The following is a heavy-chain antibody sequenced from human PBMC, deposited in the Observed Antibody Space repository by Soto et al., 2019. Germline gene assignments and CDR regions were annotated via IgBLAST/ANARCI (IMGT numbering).Heavy chain of an antibody. CDR3: ADGLLYQYYGRL. CDR2: ISGSGGST. J-gene: IGHJ4*02. CDR1: GFTFSSYA. Sequence: EVQLLESGGGLVQPGGSLRLSCAASGFTFSSYAMSWVRQAPGKGLEWVSAISGSGGSTYYADSVKGRFTISRDNSKNTLYLQMYSLRAGGAAVYYCADGLLYQYYGRLWRQATLVTVSS. D-gene: IGHD3-10*01. V-gene: IGHV3-23*01.